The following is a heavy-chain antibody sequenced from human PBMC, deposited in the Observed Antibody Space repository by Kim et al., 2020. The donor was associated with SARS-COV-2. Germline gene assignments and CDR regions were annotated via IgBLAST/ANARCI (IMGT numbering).Heavy chain of an antibody. V-gene: IGHV3-30*18. CDR3: AKDLHPFEYPTGGRLFDP. CDR1: GFTFSSYG. Sequence: GGSLRLSCAASGFTFSSYGMHWVHQAPGKGLEWVAVISYDGSNKYYADSVKGRFTISRDNSKNTLYLQMNSLRAEDTAVYYCAKDLHPFEYPTGGRLFDPWGQGTLVTVSS. CDR2: ISYDGSNK. D-gene: IGHD2-15*01. J-gene: IGHJ5*02.